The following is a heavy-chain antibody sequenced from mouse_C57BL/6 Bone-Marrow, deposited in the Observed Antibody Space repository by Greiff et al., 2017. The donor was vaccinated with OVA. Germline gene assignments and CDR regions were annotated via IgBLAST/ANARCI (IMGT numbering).Heavy chain of an antibody. D-gene: IGHD2-4*01. CDR2: IYPGDGDT. CDR1: GYAFSSSW. Sequence: QVQLKQSGPELVKPGASVKISCKASGYAFSSSWMNWVKQRPGKGLEWIGRIYPGDGDTNYNGKFKGKATLTADKSSSTAYMQLSSLTSEDSAVYFCARTHDYGGVGFAYWGQGTLVTVSA. J-gene: IGHJ3*01. CDR3: ARTHDYGGVGFAY. V-gene: IGHV1-82*01.